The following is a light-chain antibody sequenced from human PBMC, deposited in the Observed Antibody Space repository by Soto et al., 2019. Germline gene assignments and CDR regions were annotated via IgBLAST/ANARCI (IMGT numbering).Light chain of an antibody. J-gene: IGKJ5*01. Sequence: EIVLSQSLDTLSLPPGERATLSCRASQSVNPNVAWYQPNPGQAPRRLIYDKASRAPGGTARFSGSGTGTDFTLTINSLLSEDFGIYYCHQDNNFPPSTFCQGTRLAIK. V-gene: IGKV3-11*01. CDR1: QSVNPN. CDR2: DKA. CDR3: HQDNNFPPST.